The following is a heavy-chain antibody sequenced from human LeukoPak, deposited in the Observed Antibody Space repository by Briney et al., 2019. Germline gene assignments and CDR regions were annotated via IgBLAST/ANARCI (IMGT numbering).Heavy chain of an antibody. CDR3: ARSRDGYNLGH. Sequence: SETLSLTCTVSGGSISSYYWSWIRQPPGKGLEWIGYIYYSGSTNYNPSLKSRVTISVDTSKNQFSLKLSSVTAADTAVYYCARSRDGYNLGHWGQGTLVTVSS. CDR2: IYYSGST. J-gene: IGHJ4*02. V-gene: IGHV4-59*08. CDR1: GGSISSYY. D-gene: IGHD5-24*01.